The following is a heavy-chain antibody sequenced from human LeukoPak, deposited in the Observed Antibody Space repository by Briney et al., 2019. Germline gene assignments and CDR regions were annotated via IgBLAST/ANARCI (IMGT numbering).Heavy chain of an antibody. Sequence: PSETLSLTCTVSGGSISSSSYYWGWIRQPPGKGLEWIGSIYYSGSTYYNPSLKSRVTISVDTSKNQFSLKLSSVTAADTAVYYCARHGRDFWSGYLHYFDYWGQGTLVTVSS. D-gene: IGHD3-3*01. CDR3: ARHGRDFWSGYLHYFDY. CDR2: IYYSGST. J-gene: IGHJ4*02. CDR1: GGSISSSSYY. V-gene: IGHV4-39*01.